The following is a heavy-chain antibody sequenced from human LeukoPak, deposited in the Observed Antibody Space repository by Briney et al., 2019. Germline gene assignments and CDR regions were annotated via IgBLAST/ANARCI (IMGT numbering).Heavy chain of an antibody. CDR2: ISSSSSTI. Sequence: GGSLRLSSAVSRLNFTRYSIDCVRQAPGKGLEWGSYISSSSSTIYYAGSVKGRFTISRGDAETSLFLQKNCLRAEHTGVYFCARSRGSSWSYPFDYWGQGTLVTVSS. D-gene: IGHD1-26*01. CDR3: ARSRGSSWSYPFDY. J-gene: IGHJ4*02. CDR1: RLNFTRYS. V-gene: IGHV3-48*01.